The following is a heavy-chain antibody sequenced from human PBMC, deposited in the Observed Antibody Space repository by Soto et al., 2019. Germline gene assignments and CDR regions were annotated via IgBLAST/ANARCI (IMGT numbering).Heavy chain of an antibody. D-gene: IGHD6-19*01. CDR3: AMLGGWSGGSSGMDV. V-gene: IGHV3-72*01. J-gene: IGHJ6*02. CDR1: GLIFSDYH. CDR2: IRRKANSYTT. Sequence: ESGGGLVQPGGSLRLSCAASGLIFSDYHMDWVRQAPGKGLEWVGRIRRKANSYTTEYAASVKGRFTISRDDSKNSLYLQMNSLKSEDTAEYYCAMLGGWSGGSSGMDVWGQGTTVTVSS.